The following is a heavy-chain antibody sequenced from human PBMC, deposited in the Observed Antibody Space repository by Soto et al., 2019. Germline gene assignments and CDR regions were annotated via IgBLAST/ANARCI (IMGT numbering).Heavy chain of an antibody. D-gene: IGHD6-6*01. Sequence: PSETLSLTCAVYGGSFSGYYWSWIRQPPGKGLEWIGEINHSGSTNYNPSLKSRVTISVDTSKNQFSLKLSSVTAADTAVYYCARGQRIAAHVWGQGTTVTVSS. J-gene: IGHJ6*02. CDR3: ARGQRIAAHV. V-gene: IGHV4-34*01. CDR2: INHSGST. CDR1: GGSFSGYY.